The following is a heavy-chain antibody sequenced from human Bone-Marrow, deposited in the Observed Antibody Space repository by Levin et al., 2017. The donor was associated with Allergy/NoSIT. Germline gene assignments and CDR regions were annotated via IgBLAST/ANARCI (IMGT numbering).Heavy chain of an antibody. CDR1: GYTFTGYY. CDR3: ARELLYGDYYYGMDV. Sequence: GESLKISCKASGYTFTGYYMHWVRQAPGQGLEWMGWINPNSGGTNYAQKFQGRVTMTRDTSISTAYMELSRLRSDDTAVYYCARELLYGDYYYGMDVWGQGTTVTVSS. J-gene: IGHJ6*02. V-gene: IGHV1-2*02. CDR2: INPNSGGT. D-gene: IGHD2-2*02.